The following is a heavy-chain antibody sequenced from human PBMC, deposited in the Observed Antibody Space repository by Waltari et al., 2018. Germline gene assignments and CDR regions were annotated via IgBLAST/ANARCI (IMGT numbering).Heavy chain of an antibody. CDR1: GFTVPSYY. D-gene: IGHD5-18*01. CDR3: ARGDTASLDL. J-gene: IGHJ5*02. V-gene: IGHV3-53*01. CDR2: IYSAVNT. Sequence: EVQLVESGGRLIPPGGSLRLSCAASGFTVPSYYMTWVRQAPGRGLECVAVIYSAVNTYYADSVKSRFTISRDNFENTLYLQMNSLRDEDTAMDYCARGDTASLDLWGKGTLVTVSS.